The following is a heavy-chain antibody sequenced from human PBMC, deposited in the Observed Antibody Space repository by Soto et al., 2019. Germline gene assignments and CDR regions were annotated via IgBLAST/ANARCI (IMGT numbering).Heavy chain of an antibody. CDR3: AAVVPAEGYCSGGSCYSGNYYGMDV. CDR1: GFTFTSSA. D-gene: IGHD2-15*01. V-gene: IGHV1-58*01. J-gene: IGHJ6*02. Sequence: GASVKVSCKASGFTFTSSAVQWVRQARGQRLEWIGWIVVGSGNTNYAQKFQERVTITRDMCTSTAYMELSSLRSEDTAVYYCAAVVPAEGYCSGGSCYSGNYYGMDVWGQETTGTVSS. CDR2: IVVGSGNT.